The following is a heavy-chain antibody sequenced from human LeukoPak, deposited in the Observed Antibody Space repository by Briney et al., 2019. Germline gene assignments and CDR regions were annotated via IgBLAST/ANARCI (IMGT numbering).Heavy chain of an antibody. CDR2: ISDGGAAT. Sequence: TGGSLRLSCAASGFTFSNYAMTWVRQAPGKGLEWVSTISDGGAATYYADSVKGRFTISRDNSHNTLNLQMYSLRADDTAVYYCATQLTRGVRTYMDVWGKGTTVTVSS. V-gene: IGHV3-23*01. CDR3: ATQLTRGVRTYMDV. CDR1: GFTFSNYA. D-gene: IGHD3-10*01. J-gene: IGHJ6*03.